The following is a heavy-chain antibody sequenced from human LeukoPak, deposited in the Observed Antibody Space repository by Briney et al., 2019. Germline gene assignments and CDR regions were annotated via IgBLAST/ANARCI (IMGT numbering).Heavy chain of an antibody. V-gene: IGHV4-59*01. Sequence: SDTLSLTCTVSGGSISSYYWSWIRQPPGKGLEWIGYIYYSGSTNYNPSLKSRVTISVDTSKNQFSLKLSSVTAADTAVYYCARDKCSGGSCYSDNYDAFDIWGQGTMVTVSS. CDR3: ARDKCSGGSCYSDNYDAFDI. CDR1: GGSISSYY. D-gene: IGHD2-15*01. CDR2: IYYSGST. J-gene: IGHJ3*02.